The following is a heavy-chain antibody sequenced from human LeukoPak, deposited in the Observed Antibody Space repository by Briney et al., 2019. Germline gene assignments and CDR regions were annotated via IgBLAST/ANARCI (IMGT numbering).Heavy chain of an antibody. CDR3: ASSITTPGGFGY. J-gene: IGHJ4*02. CDR1: GFSVRNYH. CDR2: ISDGGAT. V-gene: IGHV3-66*01. D-gene: IGHD3-16*01. Sequence: PGGSLRLSCAASGFSVRNYHTTWVRQAPGKGLEWVSVISDGGATYYADSVKVRFTISRDNSKNTLYLQMNSLRDEDTAVYYCASSITTPGGFGYWGQGTLVTVSS.